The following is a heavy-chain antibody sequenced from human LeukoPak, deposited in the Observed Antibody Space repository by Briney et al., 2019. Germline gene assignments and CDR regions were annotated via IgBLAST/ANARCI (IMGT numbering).Heavy chain of an antibody. D-gene: IGHD4-11*01. CDR3: ARHSRVTSWVMDV. V-gene: IGHV4-34*01. Sequence: PSETLSLTCAVYGGSFSGYYWSWIRQSPGKGLDWIGEIDHSGSTNYNPSLKSRVTISVDTSKNQFSLRLTSLIAADTAVYYCARHSRVTSWVMDVWGQGTTVTVSS. CDR1: GGSFSGYY. CDR2: IDHSGST. J-gene: IGHJ6*02.